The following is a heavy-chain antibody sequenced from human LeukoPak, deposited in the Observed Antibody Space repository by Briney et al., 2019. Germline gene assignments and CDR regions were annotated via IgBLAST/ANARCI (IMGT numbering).Heavy chain of an antibody. Sequence: GGSLRLSCAASGFTFDDYATHWVRQAPGKGLEWVSGISWNSGSIGYADSVKGRFTISRDNAKNSLYLQMNSLRAEDTALYYCAKAYGPGYFQHWGQGTLVTVSS. CDR2: ISWNSGSI. V-gene: IGHV3-9*01. J-gene: IGHJ1*01. CDR1: GFTFDDYA. CDR3: AKAYGPGYFQH. D-gene: IGHD3-10*01.